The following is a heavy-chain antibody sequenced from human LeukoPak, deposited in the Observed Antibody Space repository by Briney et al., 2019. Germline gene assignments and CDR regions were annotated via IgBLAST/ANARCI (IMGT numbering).Heavy chain of an antibody. CDR3: VRDHYYSFDY. D-gene: IGHD2/OR15-2a*01. V-gene: IGHV3-48*02. Sequence: GGSLRLSCAASGFTFSSYSMNWVRQAPGKGLEWISYISSSSSAIYYADSVKGRSTISRDNAKNSLYLQMNSLRDEDTAVYYCVRDHYYSFDYWGQGTLVTVS. CDR1: GFTFSSYS. CDR2: ISSSSSAI. J-gene: IGHJ4*02.